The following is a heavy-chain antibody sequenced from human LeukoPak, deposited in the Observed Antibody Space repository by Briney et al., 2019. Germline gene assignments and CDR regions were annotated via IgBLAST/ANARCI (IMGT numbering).Heavy chain of an antibody. Sequence: GGSLRLSCVASGFTFRSHWMHWVRQAPGKGLEWVSAISGSGGSTYYADSVKGRFTISRDNSKNTLYLQMNSLRAEDTAVYYCANYGDQNGSDYWGQGTLVTVSS. CDR3: ANYGDQNGSDY. V-gene: IGHV3-23*01. CDR2: ISGSGGST. D-gene: IGHD4-17*01. CDR1: GFTFRSHW. J-gene: IGHJ4*02.